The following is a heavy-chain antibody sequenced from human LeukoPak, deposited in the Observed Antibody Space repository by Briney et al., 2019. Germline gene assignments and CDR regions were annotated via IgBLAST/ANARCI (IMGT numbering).Heavy chain of an antibody. J-gene: IGHJ3*02. CDR2: IRYDGSRK. CDR1: GFIFSSYG. CDR3: AKVSLNMVNDAFDI. V-gene: IGHV3-30*02. Sequence: GGSLRLSCAASGFIFSSYGMHWVRQAPDKGLEWVAFIRYDGSRKYYADSVKGRFTISRDNSKNTLYLQMSSLRAEDTAMYYCAKVSLNMVNDAFDIWGQGTMVSVSS. D-gene: IGHD4/OR15-4a*01.